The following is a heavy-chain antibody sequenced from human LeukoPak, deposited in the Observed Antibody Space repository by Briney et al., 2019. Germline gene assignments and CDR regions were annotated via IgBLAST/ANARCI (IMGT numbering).Heavy chain of an antibody. CDR3: AKDKISTAHYYMDV. Sequence: GGSLRLSCAASEFTFDDYAMHWVRQAPGKGLEWVSLISGDGGSTYYADSVKGRFTISRDNSKNSLCLQMNSLRTEDTALYYCAKDKISTAHYYMDVWGKGTTVTVSS. CDR2: ISGDGGST. V-gene: IGHV3-43*02. CDR1: EFTFDDYA. J-gene: IGHJ6*03. D-gene: IGHD2/OR15-2a*01.